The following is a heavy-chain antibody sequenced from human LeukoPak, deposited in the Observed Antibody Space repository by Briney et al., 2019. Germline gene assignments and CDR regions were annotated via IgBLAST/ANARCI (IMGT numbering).Heavy chain of an antibody. CDR1: GGSVGDYY. D-gene: IGHD6-6*01. V-gene: IGHV4-34*01. Sequence: PSETLSLTCGISGGSVGDYYWSWIRQTPGEGLEWIGEINQSGSPKYNPSLKSRVAIFVDTSSNQLSLNVASVTAADTAVYYCVRGXVKQLVRRQIYYYMDVWGKGTTVIVSS. CDR2: INQSGSP. J-gene: IGHJ6*03. CDR3: VRGXVKQLVRRQIYYYMDV.